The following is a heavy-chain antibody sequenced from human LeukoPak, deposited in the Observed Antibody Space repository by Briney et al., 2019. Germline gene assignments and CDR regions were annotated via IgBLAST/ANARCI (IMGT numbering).Heavy chain of an antibody. D-gene: IGHD1-26*01. Sequence: GGSLRLSCAASGFTFSSYGMHWVRQAPGKGLEWVAVIWNDGSNKYYADSVKGRFTISRGNSKNTMYLQMNSLRGEDTAVYYCARASGSYDYWGRGTLVTVSS. V-gene: IGHV3-33*01. CDR1: GFTFSSYG. J-gene: IGHJ4*02. CDR2: IWNDGSNK. CDR3: ARASGSYDY.